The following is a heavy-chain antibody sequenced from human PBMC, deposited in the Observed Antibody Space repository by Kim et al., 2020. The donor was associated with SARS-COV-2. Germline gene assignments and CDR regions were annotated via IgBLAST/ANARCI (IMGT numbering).Heavy chain of an antibody. D-gene: IGHD1-26*01. CDR1: GFTFSYYG. J-gene: IGHJ4*02. V-gene: IGHV3-33*06. CDR3: AKDLWGSGNYPDS. CDR2: IWSDGRSK. Sequence: GGSLRLSCVSSGFTFSYYGMHWVRQAPGKGLEWVAVIWSDGRSKYYTDSVKGRFTISRDNSNNTLYLHMSSLRADDTAVYYCAKDLWGSGNYPDSWGQGTLVTVSS.